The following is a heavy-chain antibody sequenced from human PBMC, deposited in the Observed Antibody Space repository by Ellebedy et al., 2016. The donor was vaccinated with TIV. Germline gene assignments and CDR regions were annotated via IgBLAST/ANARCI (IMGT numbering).Heavy chain of an antibody. Sequence: GGSLRLSCAASGFTFSSYAMSWVRQAPGKGLEWVSTISISGDRTYYEDSVKGRFSISRDNSKNTLFLQMNSLRAEDTAVYYCARGGFGSWFDYWGQGTLVIVSS. CDR1: GFTFSSYA. CDR3: ARGGFGSWFDY. J-gene: IGHJ4*02. V-gene: IGHV3-23*01. CDR2: ISISGDRT. D-gene: IGHD6-13*01.